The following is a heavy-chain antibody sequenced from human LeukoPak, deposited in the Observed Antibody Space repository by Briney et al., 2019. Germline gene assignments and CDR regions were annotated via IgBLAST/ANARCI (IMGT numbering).Heavy chain of an antibody. CDR1: GYSFTSYW. Sequence: GGSLRLSCKGSGYSFTSYWIGWVRQMPGKGVEWMGIIYPAHSHTRYSPSSQGHVPISADKSISTAYLQWSSLKASDTAMYYCARSGGSYFYYWGQGTLVTVSS. CDR2: IYPAHSHT. CDR3: ARSGGSYFYY. D-gene: IGHD1-26*01. J-gene: IGHJ4*02. V-gene: IGHV5-51*01.